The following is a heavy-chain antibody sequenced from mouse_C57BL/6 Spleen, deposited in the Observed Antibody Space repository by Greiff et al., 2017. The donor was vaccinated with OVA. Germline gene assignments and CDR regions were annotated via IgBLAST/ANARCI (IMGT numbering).Heavy chain of an antibody. V-gene: IGHV1-22*01. CDR3: ARETYYSSYYFDY. CDR1: GYTFTDYN. Sequence: EVQGVESGPELVKPGASVKMSCKASGYTFTDYNMHWVKQSHGKSLEWIGYINPNNGGTSYNQKFKGKATLTVNKSSSTAYMELRSLTSEDSAVYYCARETYYSSYYFDYWGQGTTLTVSS. D-gene: IGHD2-12*01. CDR2: INPNNGGT. J-gene: IGHJ2*01.